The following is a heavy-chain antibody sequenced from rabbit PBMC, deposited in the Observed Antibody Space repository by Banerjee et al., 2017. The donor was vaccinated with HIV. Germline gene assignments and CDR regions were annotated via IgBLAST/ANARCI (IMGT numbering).Heavy chain of an antibody. V-gene: IGHV1S40*01. J-gene: IGHJ3*01. CDR1: GFSFSSGYY. D-gene: IGHD4-2*01. CDR3: ARGAGIHYADL. CDR2: IHGGSSGTT. Sequence: QSLEESGGDLVKPGASLTLTCTASGFSFSSGYYMCWVRQAPGKGLEWIACIHGGSSGTTHYASWAKGRFTISKTSSTTVTLQMTSLTAADTATYFCARGAGIHYADLWGQGTLVTVS.